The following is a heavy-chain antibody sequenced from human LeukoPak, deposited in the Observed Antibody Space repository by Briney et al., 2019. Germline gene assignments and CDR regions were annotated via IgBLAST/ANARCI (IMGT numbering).Heavy chain of an antibody. CDR2: IKDDGSEE. CDR1: GFNFNNYW. J-gene: IGHJ4*02. CDR3: ARSTRRYSGDY. Sequence: GGSLRLSCAASGFNFNNYWMSWLRQAPGKGLEWVANIKDDGSEEYYVDSVKGRFTIVRDNAYNSLYLQMNSLRVEDTAIYFCARSTRRYSGDYWGQGTLVSVSS. V-gene: IGHV3-7*03. D-gene: IGHD1-26*01.